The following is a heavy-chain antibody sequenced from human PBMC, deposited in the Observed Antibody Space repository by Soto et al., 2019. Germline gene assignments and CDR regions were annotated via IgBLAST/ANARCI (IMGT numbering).Heavy chain of an antibody. J-gene: IGHJ6*03. CDR3: ARFRYCSSTSCYVPYYYYMDV. Sequence: PGGSLRLSCAASGFTFSSYAMSWVRQAPGKGLEWVSAISGSGGSTYYADSVKGRFTISRDNSKNTLYLQMNSLRAEDTAVYYCARFRYCSSTSCYVPYYYYMDVWGKGTTVTV. V-gene: IGHV3-23*01. CDR1: GFTFSSYA. D-gene: IGHD2-2*01. CDR2: ISGSGGST.